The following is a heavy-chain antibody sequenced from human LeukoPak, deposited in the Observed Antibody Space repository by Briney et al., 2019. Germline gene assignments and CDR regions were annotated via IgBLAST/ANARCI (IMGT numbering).Heavy chain of an antibody. D-gene: IGHD5-24*01. V-gene: IGHV3-15*01. J-gene: IGHJ4*02. CDR3: TTATVEMATIYYFDY. CDR1: GFTFSSYA. Sequence: PGGSLRLSCAASGFTFSSYAMSWVRQAPGKGLEWVGRIKSKTDGGTTDYAAPVKGRFAISRDDSKNTLYLQMNSLKTEDTAVYYCTTATVEMATIYYFDYWGQGTLVTVSS. CDR2: IKSKTDGGTT.